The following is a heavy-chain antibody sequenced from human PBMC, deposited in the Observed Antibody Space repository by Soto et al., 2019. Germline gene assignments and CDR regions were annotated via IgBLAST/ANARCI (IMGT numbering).Heavy chain of an antibody. V-gene: IGHV3-53*01. CDR1: GFTVSSSH. CDR3: ARLGPYGSESYSFRYNWFDP. D-gene: IGHD3-10*01. Sequence: GGSLRLSCTTSGFTVSSSHMSWVRQAPGKGLEWVSVIYSGGSSYYAVSAQGRFTISRDNSKNTVYLQMNSLRGEDTAMYYCARLGPYGSESYSFRYNWFDPWGQGTLVTSPQ. J-gene: IGHJ5*02. CDR2: IYSGGSS.